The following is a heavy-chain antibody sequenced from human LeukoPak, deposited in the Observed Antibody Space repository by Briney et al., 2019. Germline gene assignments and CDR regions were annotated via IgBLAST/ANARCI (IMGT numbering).Heavy chain of an antibody. CDR2: ISSRGST. CDR3: ARGPYSYDSSGAFDI. J-gene: IGHJ3*02. V-gene: IGHV4-61*02. D-gene: IGHD3-22*01. Sequence: SETLSLTCTVSGDSISSGDYYWSWIRQPAGKGLEWIGRISSRGSTNYNPSLKSRVTISVDTSKNQFSLKLSSVTAADTAVYFCARGPYSYDSSGAFDIWGQGTMVTVSS. CDR1: GDSISSGDYY.